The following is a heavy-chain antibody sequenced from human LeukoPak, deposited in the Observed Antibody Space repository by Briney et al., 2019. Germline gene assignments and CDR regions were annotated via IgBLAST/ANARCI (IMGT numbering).Heavy chain of an antibody. Sequence: PSETLSLTCTVSGGSISSYYWSWIRQPPGKGLEWIGYIYYSGSTNYNPSLKSRVTISVDTSKNQFSLKLSSVTAADPAVYYCARLGSGSYVYYYYYYMDVWGKGTTVTISS. CDR2: IYYSGST. D-gene: IGHD3-10*02. J-gene: IGHJ6*03. V-gene: IGHV4-59*01. CDR3: ARLGSGSYVYYYYYYMDV. CDR1: GGSISSYY.